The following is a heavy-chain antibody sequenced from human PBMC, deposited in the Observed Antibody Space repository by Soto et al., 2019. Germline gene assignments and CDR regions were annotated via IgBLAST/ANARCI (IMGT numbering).Heavy chain of an antibody. J-gene: IGHJ4*02. D-gene: IGHD3-3*01. CDR1: GGSFKSGSYS. CDR2: VYHTGRT. CDR3: ARDFAYFDS. V-gene: IGHV4-61*01. Sequence: QGQLQESGPGLVTPSETLSLTCTVSGGSFKSGSYSWSWIRQPPGKGLEWIGYVYHTGRTSYNPSLKSRVSISMDTSKNQFSLNLDSVTAADTAVYFCARDFAYFDSWGQGTLVTVSS.